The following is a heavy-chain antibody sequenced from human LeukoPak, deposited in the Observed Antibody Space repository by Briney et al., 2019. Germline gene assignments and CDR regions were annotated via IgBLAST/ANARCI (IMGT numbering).Heavy chain of an antibody. V-gene: IGHV3-7*01. CDR1: GFTFSAYW. D-gene: IGHD5-12*01. J-gene: IGHJ4*02. Sequence: GGSLRLSCAASGFTFSAYWMRWVRQAPGKGLEWVASIKEDGSEKYYVDSVKGRFTISRDNAKNSLYLQMNTLRAEDTAVYYCARLTLSANDWCYDYWGQGTLVTVSS. CDR2: IKEDGSEK. CDR3: ARLTLSANDWCYDY.